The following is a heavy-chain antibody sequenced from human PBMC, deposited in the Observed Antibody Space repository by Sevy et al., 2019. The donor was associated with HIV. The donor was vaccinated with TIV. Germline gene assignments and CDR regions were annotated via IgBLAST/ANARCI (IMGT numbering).Heavy chain of an antibody. D-gene: IGHD2-8*02. CDR1: GLTFVDHH. V-gene: IGHV3-11*01. Sequence: GGSLRLSCAASGLTFVDHHMTWIRQAPGKGLEWVSYISISGSTTYYADSVKGRFTISRDNAKKSLYLQMNSLRAEDTAVYYCVGYCAEGTCQKYFDYWGQGTLVTVSS. J-gene: IGHJ4*02. CDR3: VGYCAEGTCQKYFDY. CDR2: ISISGSTT.